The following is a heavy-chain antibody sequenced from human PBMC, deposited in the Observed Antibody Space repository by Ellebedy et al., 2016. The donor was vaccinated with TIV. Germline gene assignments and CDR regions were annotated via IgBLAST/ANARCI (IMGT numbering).Heavy chain of an antibody. CDR3: ARGPYTNWPLLGH. J-gene: IGHJ4*02. D-gene: IGHD3-16*01. V-gene: IGHV4-59*12. Sequence: MPSETLSLTCTVSGVSISGFHWTWIRQPPGKGLEWIGYIYFSGSSNYNPSLKSRVTMSVDTSKNQFSLTLSSVTAADTAVYYCARGPYTNWPLLGHWGQGTLVTVSS. CDR2: IYFSGSS. CDR1: GVSISGFH.